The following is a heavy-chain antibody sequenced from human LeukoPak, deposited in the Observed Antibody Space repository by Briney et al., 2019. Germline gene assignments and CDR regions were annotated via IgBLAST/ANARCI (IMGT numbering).Heavy chain of an antibody. Sequence: ASVKVSCKASGYTFTGYYIHWVRQAPGQGLQWMGWMNPDTGGTRYAESLRGRVTMTRDTSISTAYMELSSLGSEDTAVYYCTRGFFADGNGDYNKELDFWGQGTQVTVSS. CDR1: GYTFTGYY. CDR2: MNPDTGGT. CDR3: TRGFFADGNGDYNKELDF. D-gene: IGHD2-21*02. V-gene: IGHV1-2*02. J-gene: IGHJ4*02.